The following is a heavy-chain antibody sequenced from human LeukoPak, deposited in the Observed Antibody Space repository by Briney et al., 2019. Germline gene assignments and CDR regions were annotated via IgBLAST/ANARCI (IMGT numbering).Heavy chain of an antibody. CDR2: INWNGGST. CDR1: GFTFSSYA. D-gene: IGHD3-10*01. J-gene: IGHJ3*02. CDR3: ARMIGDYGSGSRVAFDI. Sequence: GGSLRLSCAASGFTFSSYAMSWVRQAPGKGLEWVSGINWNGGSTGYADSVKGRFTISRDNAKNSLYLQMNSLRAEDTALYYCARMIGDYGSGSRVAFDIWGQGTMVTVSS. V-gene: IGHV3-20*04.